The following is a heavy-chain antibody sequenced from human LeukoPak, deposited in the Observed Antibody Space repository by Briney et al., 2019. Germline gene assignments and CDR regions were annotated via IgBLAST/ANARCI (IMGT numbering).Heavy chain of an antibody. V-gene: IGHV4-34*01. Sequence: PSETLSLTCAVYGGSFSGYYWSWIRQPPGKGLEWIGEINHSGSTNYNPSLKSRVTISVDTSKNQFSLKLSSVTAADTAVYFCAVRGVVIVATTVFDMWGQGTMVTVSS. CDR2: INHSGST. J-gene: IGHJ3*02. CDR3: AVRGVVIVATTVFDM. CDR1: GGSFSGYY. D-gene: IGHD5-12*01.